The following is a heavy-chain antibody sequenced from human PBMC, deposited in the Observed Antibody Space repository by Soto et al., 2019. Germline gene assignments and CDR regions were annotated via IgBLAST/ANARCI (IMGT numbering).Heavy chain of an antibody. V-gene: IGHV1-8*01. D-gene: IGHD3-10*01. CDR2: VNPISGNT. CDR3: ATSRINMIRGVFYYGLDV. J-gene: IGHJ6*02. Sequence: QEQLEQSGAEVKKPGASVKVSCKASGYTFTKYDFNWVRQATGQGLEWMGWVNPISGNTETAQNFQGRGTMTMNTSTSTAFMALSSLRSGATAVYYCATSRINMIRGVFYYGLDVWGHGTILTVSS. CDR1: GYTFTKYD.